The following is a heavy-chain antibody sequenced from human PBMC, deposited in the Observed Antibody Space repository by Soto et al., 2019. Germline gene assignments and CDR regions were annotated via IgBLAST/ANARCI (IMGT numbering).Heavy chain of an antibody. CDR1: GGSISSSSYT. J-gene: IGHJ4*02. D-gene: IGHD3-3*01. CDR3: TRGERTYGFY. Sequence: PSETLSLTCTVSGGSISSSSYTWGWTRQPPGKGLEWIGSIYYSGTTYYNPSLKSRVTISLDTSKNQFSLKLSSVTAADTAMYFCTRGERTYGFYWGLGTLVTVSS. V-gene: IGHV4-39*07. CDR2: IYYSGTT.